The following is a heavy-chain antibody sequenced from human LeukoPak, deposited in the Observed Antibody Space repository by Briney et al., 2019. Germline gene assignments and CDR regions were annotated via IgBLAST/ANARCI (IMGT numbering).Heavy chain of an antibody. V-gene: IGHV4-59*01. CDR1: GGPISSYY. CDR2: IYYSGST. J-gene: IGHJ4*02. CDR3: ASVPGDFDY. D-gene: IGHD2-2*01. Sequence: SETLSLTCTVSGGPISSYYWSWIRQPPGKGPEWIGYIYYSGSTNYNPSLKSRVTISVDTSKNQFSLKLSSVTAADTAVYYCASVPGDFDYWGQGTLVTVSS.